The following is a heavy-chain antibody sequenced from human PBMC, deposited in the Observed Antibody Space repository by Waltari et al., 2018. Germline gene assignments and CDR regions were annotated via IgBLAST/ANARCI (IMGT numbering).Heavy chain of an antibody. J-gene: IGHJ6*02. CDR1: GLIFCNLA. CDR3: AKAPPDAYRYYYGIDA. Sequence: EVQLVGSGGGLVKPGGSLALSCPASGLIFCNLALTWVRQAPGKGLEWVSAISGSADATYYANSVKGRFTISRDNSKNTVLLQMNTLRAEDAAVYHCAKAPPDAYRYYYGIDAWGQGTTVTVSS. D-gene: IGHD3-16*01. V-gene: IGHV3-23*04. CDR2: ISGSADAT.